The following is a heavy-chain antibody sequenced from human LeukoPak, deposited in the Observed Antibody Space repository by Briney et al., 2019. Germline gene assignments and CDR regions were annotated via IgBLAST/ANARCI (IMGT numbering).Heavy chain of an antibody. V-gene: IGHV1-18*01. CDR3: ARVDCNSASCYDY. CDR1: GYTFTSYD. J-gene: IGHJ4*02. Sequence: GASVKVSCKASGYTFTSYDINWVRQATGQGLEWMGWISGYNGDTSYAQNLQGRVTLTTDTSTSTAYMELRSLRSDDTAVYYCARVDCNSASCYDYWGQGTLVTVSS. CDR2: ISGYNGDT. D-gene: IGHD2-2*01.